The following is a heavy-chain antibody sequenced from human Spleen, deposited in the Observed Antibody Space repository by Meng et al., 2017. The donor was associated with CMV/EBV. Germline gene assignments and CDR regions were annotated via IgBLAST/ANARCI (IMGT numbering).Heavy chain of an antibody. CDR1: SFSGYY. CDR2: INHSGST. J-gene: IGHJ4*02. CDR3: ARGNGIAVAGIAVAGTYDY. Sequence: SFSGYYWSWIRQPPGKGLEWIGEINHSGSTNYNPSLESRVTISVDTSKNQFSLKLSSVTAADTAVYYCARGNGIAVAGIAVAGTYDYWGQGTLVTVSS. V-gene: IGHV4-34*01. D-gene: IGHD6-19*01.